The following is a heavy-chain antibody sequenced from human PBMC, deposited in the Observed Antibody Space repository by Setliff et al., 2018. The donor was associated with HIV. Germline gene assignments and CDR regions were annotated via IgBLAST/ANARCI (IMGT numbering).Heavy chain of an antibody. V-gene: IGHV4-61*01. J-gene: IGHJ6*03. D-gene: IGHD3-3*01. CDR1: GDSVNDRSYF. CDR2: IYTSGST. CDR3: AREGLSITIFGVVTLYYMDV. Sequence: SETLSLTCTVSGDSVNDRSYFWGWIRQPPGKGLEWIGYIYTSGSTNYNPSLKSRVTISVDTSKNQFSLKLSSVTAADTAVYYCAREGLSITIFGVVTLYYMDVWGKGTTVTVSS.